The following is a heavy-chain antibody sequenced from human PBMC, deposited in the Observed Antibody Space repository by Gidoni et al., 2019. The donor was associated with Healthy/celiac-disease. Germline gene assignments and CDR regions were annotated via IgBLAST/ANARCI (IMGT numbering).Heavy chain of an antibody. Sequence: QLQLQESGPGLVKPSETLSLTCTVSGGSISRSSYYWGWIRQPPGKGLEWIGSIYYSGSTYYNPSLKSRVTISVDTSKNQFSLKLSSVTAADTAVYYCARHNSGWHVGWFDPWGQGTLVTVSS. D-gene: IGHD6-19*01. J-gene: IGHJ5*02. CDR1: GGSISRSSYY. CDR3: ARHNSGWHVGWFDP. CDR2: IYYSGST. V-gene: IGHV4-39*01.